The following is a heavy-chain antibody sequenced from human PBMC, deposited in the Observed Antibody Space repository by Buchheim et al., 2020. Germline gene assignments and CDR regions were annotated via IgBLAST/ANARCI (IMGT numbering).Heavy chain of an antibody. CDR2: IYYSGST. Sequence: QVQLQESGPGLVKPSETLSLTCSVSGGSISPYYWSWIRQPPGKGLEWIGYIYYSGSTNYNPSLKSRVTISVETSKNHFSLKLSSVTAADTAVYYCARTPYYYLSGSYQPQFDYWGQGTL. V-gene: IGHV4-59*01. CDR3: ARTPYYYLSGSYQPQFDY. CDR1: GGSISPYY. J-gene: IGHJ4*02. D-gene: IGHD3-10*01.